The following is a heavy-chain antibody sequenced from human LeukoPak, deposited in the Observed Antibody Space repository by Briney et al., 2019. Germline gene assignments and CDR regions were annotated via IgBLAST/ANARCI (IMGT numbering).Heavy chain of an antibody. J-gene: IGHJ6*02. V-gene: IGHV3-66*02. CDR2: IYTGGST. CDR1: GFTFSSYS. D-gene: IGHD6-13*01. CDR3: ARGFGKAAADVFGGYTMDV. Sequence: GGSLRLSWAASGFTFSSYSMNWVRQAPGKGLEWVSLIYTGGSTYYADSVRGRFTISRDNSKNTLYLQMNSLRPEDTAIYYCARGFGKAAADVFGGYTMDVWGQGTTVTVSS.